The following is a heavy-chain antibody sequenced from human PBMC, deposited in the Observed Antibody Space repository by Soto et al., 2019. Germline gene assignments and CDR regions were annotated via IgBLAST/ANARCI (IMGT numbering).Heavy chain of an antibody. D-gene: IGHD2-2*01. CDR1: GYTFTSYG. CDR2: ISAYNGNT. Sequence: GASVKVSCKASGYTFTSYGISWVRQAPGQGLEWMGWISAYNGNTNYAQKLQGRVTMTTDTSTSTAYMELRSPRSDDTAVYYCARARADIVVVPAAALPGVGAFDIWGQGTMVTVSS. J-gene: IGHJ3*02. CDR3: ARARADIVVVPAAALPGVGAFDI. V-gene: IGHV1-18*01.